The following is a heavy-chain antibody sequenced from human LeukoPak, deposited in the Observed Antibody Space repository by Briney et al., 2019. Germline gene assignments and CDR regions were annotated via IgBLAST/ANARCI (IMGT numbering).Heavy chain of an antibody. Sequence: GGSLRLSCAASGFTFSSYAMHWVRQAPGKGLEYVSAISSNGGSTYYANSVKGRFTISRDNSKNTLYLQMGSLRAEDTAVYYCARDIDPTGLVPAAMPGYWGQGTLVTVSS. J-gene: IGHJ4*02. CDR3: ARDIDPTGLVPAAMPGY. CDR2: ISSNGGST. D-gene: IGHD2-2*01. V-gene: IGHV3-64*01. CDR1: GFTFSSYA.